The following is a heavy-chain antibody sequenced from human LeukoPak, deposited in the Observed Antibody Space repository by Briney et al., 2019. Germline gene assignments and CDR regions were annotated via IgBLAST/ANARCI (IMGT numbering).Heavy chain of an antibody. D-gene: IGHD3-10*01. J-gene: IGHJ3*02. CDR3: ANTRVYSPHDAFDI. V-gene: IGHV1-2*02. Sequence: GASVKVSCKAYGNTFTNNGISWVRQAPGQGLEWMGWINPNSGDTYYAQKFQGRVTMTRDTSISTAYMELSRLRSDDTAVYYCANTRVYSPHDAFDIWGQGTMVTVSS. CDR1: GNTFTNNG. CDR2: INPNSGDT.